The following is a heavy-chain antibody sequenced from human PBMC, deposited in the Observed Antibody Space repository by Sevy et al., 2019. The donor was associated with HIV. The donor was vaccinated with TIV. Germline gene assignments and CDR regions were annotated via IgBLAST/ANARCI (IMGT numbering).Heavy chain of an antibody. CDR2: ISYDGSNK. D-gene: IGHD3-3*01. V-gene: IGHV3-30*18. CDR1: GFTFSSYG. J-gene: IGHJ6*02. Sequence: GGSLRLSCAASGFTFSSYGMHWVRQAPGKGLEWVAVISYDGSNKYYADSVKGRFTMSRDNSKNTLYLQMNSLRAEDTAVYYCAKIGDYWSGYYLGGNNYYYYYGMDVWGQGTTVTVSS. CDR3: AKIGDYWSGYYLGGNNYYYYYGMDV.